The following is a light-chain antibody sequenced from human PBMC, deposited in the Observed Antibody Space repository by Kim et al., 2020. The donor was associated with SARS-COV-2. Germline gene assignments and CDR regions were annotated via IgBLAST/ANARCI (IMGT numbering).Light chain of an antibody. CDR1: NLGDKY. CDR2: QDT. CDR3: QARDSSIVV. J-gene: IGLJ2*01. Sequence: SYELTQPPSVSVSPGQTATITCSGDNLGDKYACWYQQKPGQSPVLVIYQDTKRPSGIPERFSGSNSGNTATLTISGTQALDEADYYCQARDSSIVVFGGGTQLTVL. V-gene: IGLV3-1*01.